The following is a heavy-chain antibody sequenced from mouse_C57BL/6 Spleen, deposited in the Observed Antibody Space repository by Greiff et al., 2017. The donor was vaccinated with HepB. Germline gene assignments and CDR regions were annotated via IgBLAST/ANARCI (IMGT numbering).Heavy chain of an antibody. J-gene: IGHJ4*01. V-gene: IGHV1-78*01. CDR1: GYTLTDHT. CDR3: ARSYYGSSYVAYAMDY. Sequence: VQLQQSDAELVKPGASVKISCKVSGYTLTDHTIHWMKQRPEQGLEWIGYIYPRDGSTKYNEKFKGKATLTADKSSSTAYMQLNSLTSEDSAVYFCARSYYGSSYVAYAMDYWGQGTSVTVSS. D-gene: IGHD1-1*01. CDR2: IYPRDGST.